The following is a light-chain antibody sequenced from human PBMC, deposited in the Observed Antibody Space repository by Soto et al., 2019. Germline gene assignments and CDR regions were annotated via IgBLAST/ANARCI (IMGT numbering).Light chain of an antibody. CDR3: QEYKSYSWP. J-gene: IGKJ1*01. Sequence: RMTQSPATLSGSVGDRVTITCRAGQTISSWLAWYQQKPGKAPKLLIYDASSLESGVPSRVSGSGSGTEFTLTIDSLQPDDFATYYCQEYKSYSWPFGQGTKVDVK. CDR2: DAS. CDR1: QTISSW. V-gene: IGKV1-5*01.